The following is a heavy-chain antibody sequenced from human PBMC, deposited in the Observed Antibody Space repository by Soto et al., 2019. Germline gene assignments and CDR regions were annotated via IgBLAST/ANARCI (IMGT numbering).Heavy chain of an antibody. J-gene: IGHJ1*01. V-gene: IGHV3-49*03. Sequence: GGSLSPSCPVSAFILADIPMGWFRHLPGKGLEWVGCSRTKAQSGTTGYVAAVNGTITISRDDFKSIAYVQMNSLKTEDTAGYFCNHDYCGNRGSFHRWGQGTLVTVSS. CDR3: NHDYCGNRGSFHR. D-gene: IGHD4-17*01. CDR1: AFILADIP. CDR2: SRTKAQSGTT.